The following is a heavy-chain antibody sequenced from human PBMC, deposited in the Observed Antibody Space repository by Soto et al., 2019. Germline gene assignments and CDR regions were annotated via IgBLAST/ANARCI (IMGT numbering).Heavy chain of an antibody. J-gene: IGHJ4*02. CDR2: INHSGST. D-gene: IGHD3-22*01. CDR3: ARFGYSTNIGIDY. V-gene: IGHV4-34*09. CDR1: GASFSGYY. Sequence: SETLSLTCAVYGASFSGYYWSWIRQPPGKGLEWIGEINHSGSTNYNPSLKSRVTISVDTSKNQFSLKLSSVTAADTAVYYCARFGYSTNIGIDYWGQGTLVTVSS.